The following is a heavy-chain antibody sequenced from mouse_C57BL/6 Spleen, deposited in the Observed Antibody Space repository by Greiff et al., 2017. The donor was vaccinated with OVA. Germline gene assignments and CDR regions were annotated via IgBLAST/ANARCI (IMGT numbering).Heavy chain of an antibody. V-gene: IGHV1-15*01. CDR1: GYTFTDYE. CDR2: IDPETGGT. J-gene: IGHJ4*01. CDR3: TRTYDYDEGYYAMDY. Sequence: QVQLQQSGAELVRPGASVTLSCKASGYTFTDYEMHWVKQTPVHGLEWIGAIDPETGGTAYNQKFKGKAILTADKSSITAYMELRSLTSEDSAVYYCTRTYDYDEGYYAMDYWGQGTSVTVSS. D-gene: IGHD2-4*01.